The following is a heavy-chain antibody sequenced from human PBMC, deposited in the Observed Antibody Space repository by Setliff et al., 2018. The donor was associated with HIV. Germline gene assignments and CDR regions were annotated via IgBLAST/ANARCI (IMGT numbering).Heavy chain of an antibody. CDR3: ARGGPFLPFYFNF. CDR2: INAGNGDT. J-gene: IGHJ4*02. CDR1: GYIFTNYV. D-gene: IGHD3-16*01. V-gene: IGHV1-3*01. Sequence: ASVKVSCKASGYIFTNYVIHWVRQAPGQRLEWLGWINAGNGDTRYSQKFQGRIYITRDTSATTVYMELSRLRSEDTGLYYCARGGPFLPFYFNFWGQGTMVTVSS.